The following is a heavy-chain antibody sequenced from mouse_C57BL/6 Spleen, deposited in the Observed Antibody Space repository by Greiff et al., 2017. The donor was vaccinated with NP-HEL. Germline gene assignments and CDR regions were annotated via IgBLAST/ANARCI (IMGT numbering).Heavy chain of an antibody. D-gene: IGHD1-1*01. V-gene: IGHV1-64*01. CDR2: IHPNSGST. CDR1: GYTFTSYW. J-gene: IGHJ4*01. CDR3: ARYAGLRDYYAMDY. Sequence: VQLQQPGAELVKPGASVKLSCKASGYTFTSYWMHWVKQRPGQGLEWIGMIHPNSGSTNYNEKFKSKATLTVDKSSSTAYMQLSSLTSEDSAVYYCARYAGLRDYYAMDYWGQGTSVTVSS.